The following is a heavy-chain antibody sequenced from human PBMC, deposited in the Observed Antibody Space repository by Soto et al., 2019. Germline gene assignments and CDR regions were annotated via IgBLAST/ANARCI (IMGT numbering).Heavy chain of an antibody. CDR2: LSSSSSYI. D-gene: IGHD3-22*01. Sequence: TGGSLRLSCAASGFTFSTYSMNWVRQAPGKGLEWVSSLSSSSSYIYYADSVKGRFTISRDNAENSLYLQMNSLRAEDTAVYYCARDYYDSSGTQIMDVWGQGTTVTVSS. J-gene: IGHJ6*02. V-gene: IGHV3-21*01. CDR1: GFTFSTYS. CDR3: ARDYYDSSGTQIMDV.